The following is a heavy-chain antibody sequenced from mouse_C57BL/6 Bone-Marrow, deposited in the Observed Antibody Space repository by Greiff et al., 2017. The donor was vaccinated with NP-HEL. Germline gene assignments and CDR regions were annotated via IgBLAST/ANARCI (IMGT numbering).Heavy chain of an antibody. CDR3: ARGPPYYGSSLDV. CDR1: GYTFTNYW. V-gene: IGHV1-63*01. Sequence: QVQLQQSGAELVRPGTSVKMSCKASGYTFTNYWIGWAKQRPGHGLEWIGDIYPGGGYTNYNEKFKGKATLTADKSSSTAYMQFSSLTSEDSAIYYCARGPPYYGSSLDVWGTGTTVTVAS. D-gene: IGHD1-1*01. J-gene: IGHJ1*03. CDR2: IYPGGGYT.